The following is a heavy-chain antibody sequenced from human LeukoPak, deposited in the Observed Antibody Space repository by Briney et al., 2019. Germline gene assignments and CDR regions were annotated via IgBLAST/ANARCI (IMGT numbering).Heavy chain of an antibody. V-gene: IGHV4-59*08. Sequence: PSETLSLTCTVSGGSISNDYWSWFRQPPGKGLEWIGYIYYNGNTDYNPSLRNRLSMSVDTPKNHFSLRLSSVTAADTAVYFCARHSETCSGAYSFLDHFDYWGQGILVTVSS. J-gene: IGHJ4*02. CDR1: GGSISNDY. D-gene: IGHD2-15*01. CDR3: ARHSETCSGAYSFLDHFDY. CDR2: IYYNGNT.